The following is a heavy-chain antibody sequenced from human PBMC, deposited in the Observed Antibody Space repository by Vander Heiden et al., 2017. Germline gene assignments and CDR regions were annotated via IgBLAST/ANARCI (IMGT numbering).Heavy chain of an antibody. Sequence: EVQLVESGGGLVQPGGSLRLSCAASGFTFSSYEMNWVRQAPGKGLEWVSYISSSGSTIYYADSVNGRFTISRDNAKNSLDLQMNSLSAEQTAVYYCARFGCIGLYFKHPLDYWGEGPLVAV. CDR2: ISSSGSTI. CDR3: ARFGCIGLYFKHPLDY. CDR1: GFTFSSYE. J-gene: IGHJ4*02. D-gene: IGHD6-19*01. V-gene: IGHV3-48*03.